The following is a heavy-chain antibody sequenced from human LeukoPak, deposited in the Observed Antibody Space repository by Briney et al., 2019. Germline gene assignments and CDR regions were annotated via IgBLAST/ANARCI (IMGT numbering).Heavy chain of an antibody. CDR1: GLSFSGHW. V-gene: IGHV3-74*01. J-gene: IGHJ4*02. D-gene: IGHD6-25*01. CDR2: IRGDGSMT. Sequence: GGSLRLSCTASGLSFSGHWMHWARQLPGKGLVWVSRIRGDGSMTNYADSVKGRFTISRDNAKNTLYLQMNSLRLEDTAVYYCARENLAAAADYWGQGTVVTVSS. CDR3: ARENLAAAADY.